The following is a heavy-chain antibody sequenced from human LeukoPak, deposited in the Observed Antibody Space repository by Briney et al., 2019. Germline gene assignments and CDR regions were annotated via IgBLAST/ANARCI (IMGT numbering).Heavy chain of an antibody. J-gene: IGHJ6*02. V-gene: IGHV4-34*01. CDR2: INHSGST. D-gene: IGHD6-19*01. CDR1: GGSFSGYY. CDR3: ARDPIAVAGPDYYYYGMDV. Sequence: SETLSLTCAVYGGSFSGYYWSWIRQPPGKELEWIGEINHSGSTNYNPSLKSRVTISVDTSKNQFSLKLSSVTAADTAVYYCARDPIAVAGPDYYYYGMDVWAKGPRSPSP.